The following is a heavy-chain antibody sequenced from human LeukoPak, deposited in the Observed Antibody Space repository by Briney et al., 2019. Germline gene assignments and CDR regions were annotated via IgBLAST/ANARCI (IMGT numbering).Heavy chain of an antibody. CDR1: GFTFSSYA. J-gene: IGHJ6*02. CDR3: AKSMKNYDYVWGSYTYYYYGMDV. CDR2: ISGSGGST. Sequence: GGSLRLSCAASGFTFSSYAMSWVRQAPGKGLEWVSAISGSGGSTYYADSVKGRFTISRDNSKHTMYLQMNSLRAEDTAVYYCAKSMKNYDYVWGSYTYYYYGMDVWGQGTTVTVSS. V-gene: IGHV3-23*01. D-gene: IGHD3-16*01.